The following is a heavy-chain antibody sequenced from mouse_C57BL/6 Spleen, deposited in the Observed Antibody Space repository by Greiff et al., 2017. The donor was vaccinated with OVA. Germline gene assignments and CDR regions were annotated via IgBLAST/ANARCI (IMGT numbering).Heavy chain of an antibody. CDR1: GFTFSDYY. J-gene: IGHJ1*03. V-gene: IGHV5-16*01. D-gene: IGHD4-1*01. CDR3: ARDWDWYFDV. Sequence: EVQLVESEGGLVQPGRSMKLSCTASGFTFSDYYMAWVRQVPEKGLEWVANINYDGSSTYYLDSLKSRFIISRDNAKNILYLQMSSLKSEDTATYYCARDWDWYFDVWGTGTTVTVSS. CDR2: INYDGSST.